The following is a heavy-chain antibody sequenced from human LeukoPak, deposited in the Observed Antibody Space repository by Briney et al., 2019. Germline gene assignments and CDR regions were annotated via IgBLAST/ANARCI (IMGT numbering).Heavy chain of an antibody. CDR2: IIPIFGTA. Sequence: SVKVSCKASGGTFSSYAISWVRQAPGQGLEWMGGIIPIFGTANYAQKFQGRVTITADESTSTAYMELSSLRSEDTAVYYCARDAPCTNGVCYFDYWGQETLVTVSS. CDR1: GGTFSSYA. CDR3: ARDAPCTNGVCYFDY. V-gene: IGHV1-69*13. J-gene: IGHJ4*02. D-gene: IGHD2-8*01.